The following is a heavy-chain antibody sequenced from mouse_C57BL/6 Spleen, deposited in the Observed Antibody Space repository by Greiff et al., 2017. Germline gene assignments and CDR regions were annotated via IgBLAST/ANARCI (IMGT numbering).Heavy chain of an antibody. V-gene: IGHV1-64*01. CDR3: ARSDYDVGYYFDY. CDR2: IHPNSGST. J-gene: IGHJ2*01. Sequence: QVQLKQPGAELVKPGASVKLSCKASGYTFTSYWMHWVKQRPGQGLEWIGMIHPNSGSTNYNEKFKSKATLTVDKSSSTAYMQLSSLTSEDSAVYYCARSDYDVGYYFDYWGQGTTLTVSS. D-gene: IGHD2-4*01. CDR1: GYTFTSYW.